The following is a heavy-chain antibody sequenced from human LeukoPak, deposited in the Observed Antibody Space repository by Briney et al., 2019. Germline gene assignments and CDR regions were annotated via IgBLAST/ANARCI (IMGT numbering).Heavy chain of an antibody. J-gene: IGHJ4*02. CDR1: GDSVSTISAA. D-gene: IGHD6-13*01. V-gene: IGHV6-1*01. CDR2: TYYRSKWFN. CDR3: ARAGGPAAGPRRGKIYSFDY. Sequence: SQTLSLTCVISGDSVSTISAAWNWIRQSPSRVLEWLGRTYYRSKWFNEYAESVKSRISINPDTSKNKFSLHLSSVTPEDTAVYYCARAGGPAAGPRRGKIYSFDYWGQGTLVTVSS.